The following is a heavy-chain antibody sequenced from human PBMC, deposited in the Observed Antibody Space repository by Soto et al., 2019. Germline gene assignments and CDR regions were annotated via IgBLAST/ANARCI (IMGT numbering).Heavy chain of an antibody. CDR2: ISGGSSRI. Sequence: EVQLVESGGGLVQPGGSLRLSCAASGFSFSTYDMNWVRQAPGKGLEWVSYISGGSSRIFYADSVKGRFTISRDNAKNSLYLQINSLRDEDPGVYSCARVIYGGWSTSKDYYYYAMDVWGQGTTVTVSS. CDR3: ARVIYGGWSTSKDYYYYAMDV. J-gene: IGHJ6*02. CDR1: GFSFSTYD. V-gene: IGHV3-48*02. D-gene: IGHD4-17*01.